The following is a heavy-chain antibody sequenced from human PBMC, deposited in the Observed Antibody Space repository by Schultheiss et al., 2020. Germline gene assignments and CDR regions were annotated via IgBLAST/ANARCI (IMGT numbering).Heavy chain of an antibody. Sequence: GSLRLSCAVYGGSFSGYYWSWIRQPPGKGLEWIGEINHSGSTNYNPSLKSRVTISVDTSKNQFSLKLSSVTAADTAVYYCARGISSRRWLQFRYFDYWGQGTLVTVSS. CDR3: ARGISSRRWLQFRYFDY. V-gene: IGHV4-34*01. J-gene: IGHJ4*02. CDR2: INHSGST. CDR1: GGSFSGYY. D-gene: IGHD5-24*01.